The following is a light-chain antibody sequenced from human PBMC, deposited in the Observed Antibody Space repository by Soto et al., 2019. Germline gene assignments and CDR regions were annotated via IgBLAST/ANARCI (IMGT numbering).Light chain of an antibody. J-gene: IGLJ1*01. CDR1: SSDVGGYNY. CDR2: DVS. CDR3: CSYAGSYFYV. V-gene: IGLV2-11*01. Sequence: QSALTQPCSVSGSPGQSVTISCTGTSSDVGGYNYVSWYQQHPGKAPELMIYDVSKRPSGVPDRFSGSKSGNTASLTISGLQAEDEADYYCCSYAGSYFYVFGTGTRSPS.